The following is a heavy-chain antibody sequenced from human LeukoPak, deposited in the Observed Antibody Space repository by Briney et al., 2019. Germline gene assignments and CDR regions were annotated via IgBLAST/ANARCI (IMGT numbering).Heavy chain of an antibody. D-gene: IGHD1-26*01. Sequence: GGSLRLSCAASGFTFSSYGMHWVRQAPGKGLEWVAVIWYNGSNKYYADSVKGRFTISRDNSKNTLYLQMNSLRAEDTAVYYCAKDVGSGGGPFDYWGQGTLVTVSS. CDR2: IWYNGSNK. J-gene: IGHJ4*02. CDR3: AKDVGSGGGPFDY. CDR1: GFTFSSYG. V-gene: IGHV3-33*06.